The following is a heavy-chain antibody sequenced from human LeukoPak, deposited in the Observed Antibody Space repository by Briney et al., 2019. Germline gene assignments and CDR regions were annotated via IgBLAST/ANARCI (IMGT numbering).Heavy chain of an antibody. D-gene: IGHD3-16*02. CDR2: INTDGSTT. CDR1: GFTFSNDW. CDR3: ARSRGGSYHY. J-gene: IGHJ4*02. Sequence: PGGSLRLSCAASGFTFSNDWMHWVRQAPGKGLVWVSRINTDGSTTTYADSVKGRFTISRDNAKNTLYLQMNSLRVEETAVYYCARSRGGSYHYWGQGTLVTVSS. V-gene: IGHV3-74*01.